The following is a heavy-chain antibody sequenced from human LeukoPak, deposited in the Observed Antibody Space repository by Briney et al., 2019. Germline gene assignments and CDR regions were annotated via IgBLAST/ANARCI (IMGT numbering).Heavy chain of an antibody. D-gene: IGHD3-10*01. J-gene: IGHJ4*02. CDR1: GFTLSSCG. V-gene: IGHV3-23*01. Sequence: GGSLRLSCAASGFTLSSCGMSWVRQAPGKGLEWVSAISGSGGSTYYADSVKGRFTISRDNSKNTLYLQMNSLRAEDTAVYYCAKSSQHYYGSGSYFAFFDHWGQGALVTVSS. CDR3: AKSSQHYYGSGSYFAFFDH. CDR2: ISGSGGST.